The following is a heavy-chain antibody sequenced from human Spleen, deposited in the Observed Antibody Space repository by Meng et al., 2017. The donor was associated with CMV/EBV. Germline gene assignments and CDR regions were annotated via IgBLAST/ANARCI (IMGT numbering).Heavy chain of an antibody. D-gene: IGHD7-27*01. CDR3: ARDNNWGPDY. Sequence: ASVKVSCKAPGYTFTSYYIHWVRQAPGQGLEWMGIINPTGGSTNYAQQFQGRVTLTRDTSINTGYMELTRLTSDDTAVYYCARDNNWGPDYWGQGTLVTVSS. J-gene: IGHJ4*02. CDR1: GYTFTSYY. V-gene: IGHV1-46*01. CDR2: INPTGGST.